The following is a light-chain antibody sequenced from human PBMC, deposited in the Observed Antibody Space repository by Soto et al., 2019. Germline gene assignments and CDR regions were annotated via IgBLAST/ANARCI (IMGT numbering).Light chain of an antibody. V-gene: IGKV1-5*01. Sequence: IQMTQSPSTRPSSVGDRVTITCRASQSISNWFAWYQQKPGTAPKVLIYHASNLQSGVPSRFSVIGSGTEFTLTISSMKPDDFGTDDCQRYNYYWTFGQGTKVDIK. CDR1: QSISNW. CDR3: QRYNYYWT. CDR2: HAS. J-gene: IGKJ1*01.